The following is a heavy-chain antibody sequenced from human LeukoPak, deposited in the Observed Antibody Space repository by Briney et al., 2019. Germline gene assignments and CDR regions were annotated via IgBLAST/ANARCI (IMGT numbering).Heavy chain of an antibody. CDR2: INTDGSST. CDR3: AKASENNYYDSPAGN. Sequence: GGSLRLSCAASGFTFSSYRMHWVRQAPGKGLVWVSRINTDGSSTCYADSVKGRFTISRDNAKNTLYLQMNSLRAEDTAVYYCAKASENNYYDSPAGNWGQGTLVTVSS. D-gene: IGHD3-22*01. CDR1: GFTFSSYR. J-gene: IGHJ4*02. V-gene: IGHV3-74*01.